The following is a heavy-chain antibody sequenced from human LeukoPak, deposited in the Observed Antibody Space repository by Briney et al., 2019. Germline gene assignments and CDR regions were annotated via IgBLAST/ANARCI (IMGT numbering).Heavy chain of an antibody. J-gene: IGHJ4*02. Sequence: GRSLRLSCAGSGFSFSSYWMSWVRQAPGKGLEWVANIKQDGSERYYVDSVKGRFAISRDNAKNSLYLQMNSLRAEDTAVYYCATDLNSSGCNWGQGTLVTVSS. CDR2: IKQDGSER. V-gene: IGHV3-7*01. CDR3: ATDLNSSGCN. D-gene: IGHD6-19*01. CDR1: GFSFSSYW.